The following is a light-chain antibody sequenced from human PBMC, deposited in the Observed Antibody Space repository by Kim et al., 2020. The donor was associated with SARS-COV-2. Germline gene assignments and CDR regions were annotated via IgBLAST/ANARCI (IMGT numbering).Light chain of an antibody. CDR2: YDS. V-gene: IGLV3-21*04. Sequence: VAPRKTARITCGGNNIGSKSVPWYQQKPGQAPVLVIYYDSDRPSGIPERFSGSNSGNTATLTISRVEAGDEADYYCQVCDSSSVVFGGGTQLTVL. J-gene: IGLJ2*01. CDR3: QVCDSSSVV. CDR1: NIGSKS.